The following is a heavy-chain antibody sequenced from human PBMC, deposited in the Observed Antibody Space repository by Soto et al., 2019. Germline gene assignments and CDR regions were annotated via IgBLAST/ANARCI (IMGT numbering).Heavy chain of an antibody. CDR1: GFTFDIYA. Sequence: QVRLVESGGGVVQPGRSLRLSCAASGFTFDIYAMHWVRQAPGKGLEWVAVISHDGTSRYYADSVKGRVTISRDNSKSMVFVQMNSLGVEDTAVYYCVRSSGVPTPDFAYGGQGTLVTFSS. CDR2: ISHDGTSR. V-gene: IGHV3-30-3*01. CDR3: VRSSGVPTPDFAY. D-gene: IGHD3-10*01. J-gene: IGHJ4*02.